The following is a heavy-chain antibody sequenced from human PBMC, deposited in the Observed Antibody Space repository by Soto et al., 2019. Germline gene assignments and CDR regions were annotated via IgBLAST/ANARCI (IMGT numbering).Heavy chain of an antibody. CDR3: ARVLVPTKTPADY. V-gene: IGHV4-59*01. CDR2: ISYSGST. Sequence: SETLSLTCAVYGGTFSGYRWSWIRQTPGKGLEWIGYISYSGSTSYNPSLKSRVTISVDTSKNQFSLKLSSVTAADTAVYYCARVLVPTKTPADYWGQGTLVTVSS. D-gene: IGHD2-2*01. J-gene: IGHJ4*02. CDR1: GGTFSGYR.